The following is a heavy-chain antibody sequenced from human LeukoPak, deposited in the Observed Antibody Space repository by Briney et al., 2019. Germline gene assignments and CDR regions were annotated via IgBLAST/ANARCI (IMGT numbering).Heavy chain of an antibody. J-gene: IGHJ4*02. CDR1: GGSISSYY. V-gene: IGHV4-59*01. D-gene: IGHD3-9*01. Sequence: SETLSLTCTVSGGSISSYYWSWIRQPPGKGLEWIGYTNYSGSTNYNPSLKSRVTISVDTSKNQFSLKLSSVTAADTAVYYCATQTGYYNPFDNWGQGTLVTVSS. CDR3: ATQTGYYNPFDN. CDR2: TNYSGST.